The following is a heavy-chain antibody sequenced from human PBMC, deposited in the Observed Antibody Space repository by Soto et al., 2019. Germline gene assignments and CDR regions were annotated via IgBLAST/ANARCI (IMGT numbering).Heavy chain of an antibody. CDR2: IKHSGST. CDR1: GGSFSGYY. CDR3: ARGDILNGYVY. Sequence: SDTLSLTCAVYGGSFSGYYWSWIRQPPGKGLEWIGEIKHSGSTNYNPSLKSRVTISVDTSKNQFSLKLSSVTAADTAVYYCARGDILNGYVYWSQGTLVTGSS. V-gene: IGHV4-34*01. J-gene: IGHJ4*02. D-gene: IGHD3-9*01.